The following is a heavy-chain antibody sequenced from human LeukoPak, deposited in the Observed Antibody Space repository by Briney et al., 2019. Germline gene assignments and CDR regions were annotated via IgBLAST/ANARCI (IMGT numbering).Heavy chain of an antibody. D-gene: IGHD6-13*01. CDR1: GYSFTSYW. CDR2: IYPGDSDT. CDR3: ARQGAAGKYYYYYMDV. V-gene: IGHV5-51*01. J-gene: IGHJ6*03. Sequence: GESLKISCKGSGYSFTSYWIGWVRQMPGKGLEWMGIIYPGDSDTRYSPSFQGQVTISADKSISTAYLQWSSLKASDTAMYYCARQGAAGKYYYYYMDVWGKGTTVTVSS.